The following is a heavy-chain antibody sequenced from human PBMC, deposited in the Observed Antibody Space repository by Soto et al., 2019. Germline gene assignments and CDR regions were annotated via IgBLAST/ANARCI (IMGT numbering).Heavy chain of an antibody. CDR1: GFTFSSFW. Sequence: EVPLVESGGGLVQPGGSLRLSCAASGFTFSSFWMHWVRQAPGEGLVWVSRINSDGSNTNYADSVKGRFTISRDNAKDTRDLQMNSLRAEDPAVYFCARGGVPAAMSYWGQGALVTVSS. D-gene: IGHD2-2*01. CDR2: INSDGSNT. CDR3: ARGGVPAAMSY. V-gene: IGHV3-74*01. J-gene: IGHJ4*02.